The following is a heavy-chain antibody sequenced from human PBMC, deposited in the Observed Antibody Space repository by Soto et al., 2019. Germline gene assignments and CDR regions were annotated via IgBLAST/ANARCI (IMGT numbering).Heavy chain of an antibody. V-gene: IGHV3-23*01. Sequence: PGGSLRLSCAASGFTFSSYAMSWVRQAPGKGLEWVSAISGSGGSTYYADSVKGRFTISRDNSKNTLYLQMNSLRAEDTAVYYCAKGGKAMVRGVIPRYYYYMDVWGKGTTVTVSS. CDR2: ISGSGGST. CDR1: GFTFSSYA. J-gene: IGHJ6*03. D-gene: IGHD3-10*01. CDR3: AKGGKAMVRGVIPRYYYYMDV.